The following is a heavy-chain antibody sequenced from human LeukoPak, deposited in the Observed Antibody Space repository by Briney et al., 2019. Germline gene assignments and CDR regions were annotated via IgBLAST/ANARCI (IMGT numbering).Heavy chain of an antibody. D-gene: IGHD3-10*01. CDR3: ARDSGSGSYSGY. Sequence: GGSLRLSCAASGFNFDDYALTWVRQAPGKGLEWVSGISGSGRVTHYADSVKGRFTISRDNAKNTLYLQMNSLRAEDTAVYYCARDSGSGSYSGYWGLGTLVTVSS. CDR2: ISGSGRVT. J-gene: IGHJ4*02. V-gene: IGHV3-23*01. CDR1: GFNFDDYA.